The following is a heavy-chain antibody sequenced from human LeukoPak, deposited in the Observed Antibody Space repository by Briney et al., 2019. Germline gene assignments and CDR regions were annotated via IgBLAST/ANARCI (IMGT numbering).Heavy chain of an antibody. V-gene: IGHV1-18*01. CDR2: ISAYNGDT. Sequence: ASVKVSCKASGYTFTNYGITWVRQAAGQGLEWMGWISAYNGDTNYAQKLQGRVTMTTDTSTTTAYMELRSLRSDDTAVYYCARSIRRSWGSGSYGDYWGQGTLVTVSS. CDR3: ARSIRRSWGSGSYGDY. D-gene: IGHD3-10*01. CDR1: GYTFTNYG. J-gene: IGHJ4*02.